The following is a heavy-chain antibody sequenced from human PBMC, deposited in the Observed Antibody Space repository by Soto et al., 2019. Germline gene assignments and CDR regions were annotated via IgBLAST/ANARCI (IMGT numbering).Heavy chain of an antibody. Sequence: EVQLLESGGGLVQPGGSLRLSCAASGFTFSSYAMSWVRQAPGKGLEWGSAISGSGGSTYYADSVKGRVTISRDNSKNTLYLQMNSLRAEDTAVYYCAKIPHSSTWYLDAFDIWGQGTMVTVSS. D-gene: IGHD6-13*01. CDR3: AKIPHSSTWYLDAFDI. CDR1: GFTFSSYA. CDR2: ISGSGGST. V-gene: IGHV3-23*01. J-gene: IGHJ3*02.